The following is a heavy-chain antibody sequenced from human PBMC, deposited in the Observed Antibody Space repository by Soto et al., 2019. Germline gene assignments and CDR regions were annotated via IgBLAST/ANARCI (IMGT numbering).Heavy chain of an antibody. V-gene: IGHV1-69*13. Sequence: SVKVSCKASGGTFSSYAISWVRQAPGHGLEWMGGIIPIFGTANYAQKFQGRVTITADESTSTAYMELSSLRSEDTAVYYCARDRLLWFGELSRYYYGMDVWGQGTTVTVSS. J-gene: IGHJ6*02. CDR1: GGTFSSYA. D-gene: IGHD3-10*01. CDR3: ARDRLLWFGELSRYYYGMDV. CDR2: IIPIFGTA.